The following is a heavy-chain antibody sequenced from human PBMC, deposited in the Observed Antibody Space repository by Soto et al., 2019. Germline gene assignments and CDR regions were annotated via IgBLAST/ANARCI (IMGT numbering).Heavy chain of an antibody. V-gene: IGHV4-4*02. D-gene: IGHD2-15*01. CDR2: IYHSGST. Sequence: SDTLSLTCSVSGGSISSSNCWSWVRQPPGKGLEWIGEIYHSGSTNYNPSLKSRVTISVDKSKNQFSLKLSSVTAADTAVYYCARDNDIVVVVADTGGAFDIWGQGTMVT. CDR1: GGSISSSNC. J-gene: IGHJ3*02. CDR3: ARDNDIVVVVADTGGAFDI.